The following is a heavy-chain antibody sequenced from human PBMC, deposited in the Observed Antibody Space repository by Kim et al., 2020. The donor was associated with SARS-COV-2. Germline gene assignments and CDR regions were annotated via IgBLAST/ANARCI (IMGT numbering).Heavy chain of an antibody. Sequence: GGSLRLSCAASGFTFSSYGMHWVRQAPGKGLEWVAVISYDGSNKYYADSVKGRFTISRDNSKNTLYLQMNSLRAEDTAVYYCAKDRARWLQLPYYYYGMDVWGQGTTVTVSS. CDR2: ISYDGSNK. CDR1: GFTFSSYG. J-gene: IGHJ6*02. CDR3: AKDRARWLQLPYYYYGMDV. V-gene: IGHV3-30*18. D-gene: IGHD5-12*01.